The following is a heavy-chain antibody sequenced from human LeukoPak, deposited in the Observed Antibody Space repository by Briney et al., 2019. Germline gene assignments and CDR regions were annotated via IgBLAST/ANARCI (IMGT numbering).Heavy chain of an antibody. CDR3: ARDARVSADY. CDR1: GGTFTGYY. V-gene: IGHV1-2*06. D-gene: IGHD3-22*01. Sequence: ASVKVSCKASGGTFTGYYLHWVRQAPGQGLEWMGRIDPKTGSTVYAQKFRDRVTMTRDTSISTGYMELSSLTSDDTAVYYCARDARVSADYWGLGTLVTVSS. CDR2: IDPKTGST. J-gene: IGHJ4*02.